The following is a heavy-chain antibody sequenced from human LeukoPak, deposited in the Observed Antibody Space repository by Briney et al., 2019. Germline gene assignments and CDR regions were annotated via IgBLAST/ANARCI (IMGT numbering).Heavy chain of an antibody. CDR1: GFTVSSNY. D-gene: IGHD5-24*01. CDR2: IHTGGST. CDR3: ARAVCRFLWLEMATTKPCYFDY. V-gene: IGHV3-53*01. J-gene: IGHJ4*02. Sequence: GGSLRLSCAASGFTVSSNYMSRVRQAPGKGLEWVSVIHTGGSTYYADSVKGRFTISRDTSNNTLYLQMNSLRADDTAVYYCARAVCRFLWLEMATTKPCYFDYWGQGTLVTVSS.